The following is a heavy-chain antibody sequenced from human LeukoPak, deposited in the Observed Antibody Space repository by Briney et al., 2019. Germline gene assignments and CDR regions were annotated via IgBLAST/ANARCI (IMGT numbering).Heavy chain of an antibody. V-gene: IGHV4-34*01. D-gene: IGHD2-2*02. CDR3: ARRAFCSSTSCYTYNWIDG. Sequence: PSETLSLTCAVYGGSFSGYYWSWIRQPPGKGLEWMGEINHRQSKNYNPSLKNRVTISVDTSKNQFSLKLSSVTAADTAVYYCARRAFCSSTSCYTYNWIDGCSQGSLVTVSS. J-gene: IGHJ5*02. CDR2: INHRQSK. CDR1: GGSFSGYY.